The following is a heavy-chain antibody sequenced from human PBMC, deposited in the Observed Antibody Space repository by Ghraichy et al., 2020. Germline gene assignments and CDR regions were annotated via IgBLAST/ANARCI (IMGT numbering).Heavy chain of an antibody. CDR1: GGSTSGFY. D-gene: IGHD5-18*01. Sequence: ESLNISCSILGGSTSGFYWNWIRQPPGEGLEWVGNSNHKGDSSYNPSLGGRVTVSVDKSKNQFTLKLTSVTAADTAVYYCARGFYTDSTGYYDAFQIWGQGTMVTVSS. CDR3: ARGFYTDSTGYYDAFQI. J-gene: IGHJ3*02. CDR2: SNHKGDS. V-gene: IGHV4-34*01.